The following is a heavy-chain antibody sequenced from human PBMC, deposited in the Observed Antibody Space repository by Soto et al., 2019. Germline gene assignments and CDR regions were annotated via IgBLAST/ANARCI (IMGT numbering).Heavy chain of an antibody. CDR2: IYYSGST. Sequence: SETLSLTFTVSGGSISSYYWSWIRQPPGKGLEWIGYIYYSGSTNYNPSLKSRVTISVDTSKNQFSLKLSSVTAADTAVYYCARLPGRYYYYGMDVWGQGTTVTVSS. CDR3: ARLPGRYYYYGMDV. V-gene: IGHV4-59*08. CDR1: GGSISSYY. J-gene: IGHJ6*02.